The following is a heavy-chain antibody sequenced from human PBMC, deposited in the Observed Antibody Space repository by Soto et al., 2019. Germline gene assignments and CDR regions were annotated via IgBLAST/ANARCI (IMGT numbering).Heavy chain of an antibody. J-gene: IGHJ4*02. V-gene: IGHV3-21*01. D-gene: IGHD1-26*01. Sequence: EVQLVESGGGLVKPGGSLRLSCAASGFTFSGYSMNWVRHAPGKGLEWVSSISSSSSYIYYADSVKGRFTISGDNAKNSRYLHMNSLRAEYTAVYYCARDGRGATLDYWGQGTLVTVSS. CDR1: GFTFSGYS. CDR3: ARDGRGATLDY. CDR2: ISSSSSYI.